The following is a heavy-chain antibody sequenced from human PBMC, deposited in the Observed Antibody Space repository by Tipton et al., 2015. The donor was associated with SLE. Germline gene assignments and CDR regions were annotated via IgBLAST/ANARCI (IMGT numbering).Heavy chain of an antibody. Sequence: GLVKPSETLSLTCSVSGGSISTSSSSWGWIRQPPGKGLEWIGNVYYSGTTNYNPSLKSRVTLSVDTSKSQFSLRLTSVTAADTAVYYCARAPGGSNGFLDYWGQGTLVTVST. D-gene: IGHD4-23*01. CDR3: ARAPGGSNGFLDY. CDR2: VYYSGTT. CDR1: GGSISTSSSS. J-gene: IGHJ4*02. V-gene: IGHV4-39*07.